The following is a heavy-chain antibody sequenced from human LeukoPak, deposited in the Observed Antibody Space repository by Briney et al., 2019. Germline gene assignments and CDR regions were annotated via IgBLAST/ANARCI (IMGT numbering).Heavy chain of an antibody. V-gene: IGHV1-2*02. CDR2: TNPNSGGT. CDR1: GYTFTGYY. D-gene: IGHD1-26*01. J-gene: IGHJ4*02. CDR3: ASHRSSGRKAYDEY. Sequence: ASVKVSCKASGYTFTGYYMHWVRQAPGQGLEWMGWTNPNSGGTNYEQKFQGRVTMTRDTSISTAYMELSRLRSDDTAVYYCASHRSSGRKAYDEYWGQGTLVTVSS.